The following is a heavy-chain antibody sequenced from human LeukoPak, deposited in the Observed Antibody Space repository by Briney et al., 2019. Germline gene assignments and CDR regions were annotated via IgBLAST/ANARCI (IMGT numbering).Heavy chain of an antibody. CDR3: AKAQEGDYVDY. V-gene: IGHV3-30*18. J-gene: IGHJ4*02. CDR1: GFTFSSYG. CDR2: RSYDGSNK. Sequence: GGSLRLSCAASGFTFSSYGMHWGRQAPSKGLEWVAVRSYDGSNKYYADSVKGRFNISRDNSKSTLYLQMNSLRAEDTAVYYCAKAQEGDYVDYWGQGTLVTVSS.